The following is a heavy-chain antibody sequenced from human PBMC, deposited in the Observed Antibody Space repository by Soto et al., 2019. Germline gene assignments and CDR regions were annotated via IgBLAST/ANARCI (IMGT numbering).Heavy chain of an antibody. CDR2: IIPMFGTT. Sequence: QVQLVQSGAEVKKPGSSVKVSCKASGDTVSKFLINWVRQAPGQGPEWMGGIIPMFGTTNYARKFRGRDTITADESTTTAYMELSSLQSDDTAVYYCAREIGYGDFSAALLDWGQGTLVTVSS. CDR1: GDTVSKFL. CDR3: AREIGYGDFSAALLD. V-gene: IGHV1-69*01. D-gene: IGHD4-17*01. J-gene: IGHJ4*02.